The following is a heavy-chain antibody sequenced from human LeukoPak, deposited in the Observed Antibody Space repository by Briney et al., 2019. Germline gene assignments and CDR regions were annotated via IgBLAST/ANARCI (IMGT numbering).Heavy chain of an antibody. J-gene: IGHJ4*02. D-gene: IGHD2-2*01. Sequence: GGSLRLSCAASGFTFSSYAMSWVRQAPGKGLEWVSAISGSGGSTYYADPVKGRFTISRDNSKNTLYLQMNSLRAEDTAVYYCAKDQDIVVVPAAPFDYWGQGTLVTVSS. CDR3: AKDQDIVVVPAAPFDY. CDR1: GFTFSSYA. CDR2: ISGSGGST. V-gene: IGHV3-23*01.